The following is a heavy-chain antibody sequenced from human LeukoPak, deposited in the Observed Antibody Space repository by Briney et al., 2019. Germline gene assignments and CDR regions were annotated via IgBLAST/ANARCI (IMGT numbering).Heavy chain of an antibody. D-gene: IGHD4-17*01. CDR2: INPSGGST. CDR3: ARDVTVTSHYYYYYGMDV. J-gene: IGHJ6*02. CDR1: GYTFTSYY. Sequence: ASVKVSCEASGYTFTSYYMHWVRQAPGQGLEWMGIINPSGGSTSYAQKFQGRVTMTRDTSTSTVYMELSSLRSEDTAVYYCARDVTVTSHYYYYYGMDVWGQGTTVTVSS. V-gene: IGHV1-46*01.